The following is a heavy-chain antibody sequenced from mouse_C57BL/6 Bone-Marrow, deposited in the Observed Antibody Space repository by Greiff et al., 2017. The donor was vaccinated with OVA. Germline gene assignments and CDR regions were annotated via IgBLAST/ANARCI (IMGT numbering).Heavy chain of an antibody. CDR1: GFTFSNYW. CDR2: IRLKSDNYAT. D-gene: IGHD1-1*01. Sequence: EVKLMESGGGLVQPGGSMKLSCVASGFTFSNYWMNWVRQSPEKGLEWVAQIRLKSDNYATHYAESVKGRFTISRDDSKSSVYLQMNNLRAEDTGIYYCTKSYGSHWYFDVWGTGTTVTVSS. V-gene: IGHV6-3*01. CDR3: TKSYGSHWYFDV. J-gene: IGHJ1*03.